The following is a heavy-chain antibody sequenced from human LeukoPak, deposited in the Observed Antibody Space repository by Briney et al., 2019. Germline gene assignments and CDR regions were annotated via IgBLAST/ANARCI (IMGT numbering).Heavy chain of an antibody. CDR2: IYYSGST. J-gene: IGHJ4*02. CDR1: GGSISSSSYY. D-gene: IGHD4-17*01. CDR3: ARQAPPRVTTGYFDY. Sequence: SETLSLTCTVSGGSISSSSYYWGWIRQPPGKGLEWIGSIYYSGSTYYNPSLKSRVTISVDTSKNQFSLKLSSVTAADTAVYYCARQAPPRVTTGYFDYWGQGALVTVSS. V-gene: IGHV4-39*01.